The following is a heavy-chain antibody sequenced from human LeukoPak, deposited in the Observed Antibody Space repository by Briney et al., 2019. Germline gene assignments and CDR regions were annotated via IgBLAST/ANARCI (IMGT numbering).Heavy chain of an antibody. D-gene: IGHD3-22*01. Sequence: ASVKVSCKASGYTFTSYDINWVRQATGQGLEWMGWMNPNSGNTGYAQKFQGRVTMTRNTSIGTAYMELSSLRSEDTAVYYCARGVVTHYYYYYYMDVWGKGTTVTVSS. J-gene: IGHJ6*03. CDR3: ARGVVTHYYYYYYMDV. CDR2: MNPNSGNT. V-gene: IGHV1-8*01. CDR1: GYTFTSYD.